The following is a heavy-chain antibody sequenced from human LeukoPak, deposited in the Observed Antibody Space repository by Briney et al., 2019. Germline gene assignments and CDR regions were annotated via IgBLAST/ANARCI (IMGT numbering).Heavy chain of an antibody. CDR2: ISYDGSNK. J-gene: IGHJ2*01. D-gene: IGHD6-13*01. Sequence: PGGSLRLSCAASGFTFSSYAMHWVRQAPGKGLEWVAVISYDGSNKYYADSVKGRFTISRDNSKNTLYLQMNSLRAEDTAVYYCARVPGLGTGIRGYWYFDLWGRGTLVTVSS. V-gene: IGHV3-30*04. CDR3: ARVPGLGTGIRGYWYFDL. CDR1: GFTFSSYA.